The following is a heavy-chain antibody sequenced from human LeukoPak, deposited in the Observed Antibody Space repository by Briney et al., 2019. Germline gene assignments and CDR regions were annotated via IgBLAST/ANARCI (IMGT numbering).Heavy chain of an antibody. CDR3: ATVKTGASYYYYGMDV. V-gene: IGHV1-24*01. Sequence: ASVKVSCKVSGYTLTELSMHWVRQAPGKGLEWRGGFDPEDGETIYAQKFQGRVTMTEDTSTDTAYMELSSLRSEDTAVYYCATVKTGASYYYYGMDVWGKGTTVTVSS. D-gene: IGHD7-27*01. J-gene: IGHJ6*04. CDR2: FDPEDGET. CDR1: GYTLTELS.